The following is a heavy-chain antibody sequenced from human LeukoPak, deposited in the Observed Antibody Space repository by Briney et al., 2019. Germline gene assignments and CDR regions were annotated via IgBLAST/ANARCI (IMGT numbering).Heavy chain of an antibody. J-gene: IGHJ5*02. CDR3: AIDARSSSWYEHWLDP. CDR2: IRYDGSNK. CDR1: AFTFSSYG. D-gene: IGHD6-13*01. V-gene: IGHV3-30*02. Sequence: GGSLRLSRAASAFTFSSYGMHWVRRASGNGLEWVAFIRYDGSNKYYADSVKGRFTISRDNSKNTLYLQMNSLRAEDTAVYYCAIDARSSSWYEHWLDPCGQGTLVTVSS.